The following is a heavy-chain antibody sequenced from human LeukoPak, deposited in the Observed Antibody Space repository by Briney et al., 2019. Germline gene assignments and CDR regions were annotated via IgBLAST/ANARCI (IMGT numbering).Heavy chain of an antibody. D-gene: IGHD2/OR15-2a*01. Sequence: GGSLRLSCAASGFTFSSYAMSWVRQAPGKGLEWVSAISGSGGSTYYADSVKGRFTISRDNSKNTLYLQVNSLTAEDTAVYYCARDQALYFSYGDYWGQGTLVTVSS. CDR1: GFTFSSYA. CDR3: ARDQALYFSYGDY. V-gene: IGHV3-23*01. J-gene: IGHJ4*02. CDR2: ISGSGGST.